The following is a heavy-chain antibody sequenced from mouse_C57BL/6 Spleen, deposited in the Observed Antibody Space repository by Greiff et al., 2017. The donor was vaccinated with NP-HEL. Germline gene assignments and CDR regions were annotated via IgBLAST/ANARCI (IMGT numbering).Heavy chain of an antibody. CDR2: IDPENGDT. CDR3: FRITTVVAFDN. J-gene: IGHJ2*01. Sequence: EVQRVESGAELVRPGASVKLSCTASGFNIKDDYMHWVKQRPEQGLEWIGWIDPENGDTEYASKFQGKATITADTSSNTAYLQLSSLTSEDTAVYYCFRITTVVAFDNWGQGTTLTVSS. D-gene: IGHD1-1*01. CDR1: GFNIKDDY. V-gene: IGHV14-4*01.